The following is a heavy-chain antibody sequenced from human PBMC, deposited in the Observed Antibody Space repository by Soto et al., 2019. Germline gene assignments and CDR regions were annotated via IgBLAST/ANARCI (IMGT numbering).Heavy chain of an antibody. V-gene: IGHV3-48*01. J-gene: IGHJ4*02. CDR1: GFPFGIHS. CDR3: VRDVAWAFDF. Sequence: EIQLVESGGGLVEPGGSLRLSCAASGFPFGIHSMHWIRQAPGKGLEWVSCSGSTAVPYYADSVKGRFTISRDNVDNLLYLQMDILRAEDTAIYYCVRDVAWAFDFWGQGVLVTVSS. CDR2: SGSTAVP. D-gene: IGHD1-26*01.